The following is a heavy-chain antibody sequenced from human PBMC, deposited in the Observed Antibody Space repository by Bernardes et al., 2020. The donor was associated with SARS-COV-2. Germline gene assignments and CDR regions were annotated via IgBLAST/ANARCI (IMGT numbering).Heavy chain of an antibody. Sequence: ASVKASCKASGYTFTSYYMHWVRQAPGQGLEWMGIINPSGGSTSYAQKFQGRVTMTRDTSTSTVYMELSSLRSEDTAVYYCAREDIVVVVDYYYYYGMDVWGQGTTVTVSS. CDR1: GYTFTSYY. CDR3: AREDIVVVVDYYYYYGMDV. V-gene: IGHV1-46*01. D-gene: IGHD2-15*01. J-gene: IGHJ6*02. CDR2: INPSGGST.